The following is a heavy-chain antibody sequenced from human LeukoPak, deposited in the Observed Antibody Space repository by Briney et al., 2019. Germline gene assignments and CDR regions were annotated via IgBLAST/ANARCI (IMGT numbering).Heavy chain of an antibody. V-gene: IGHV1-69*01. CDR3: ARDTSLIAAAGPDYYYYGMDV. J-gene: IGHJ6*04. CDR2: IIPIFSTA. CDR1: GGTFSSYA. Sequence: WASVKVSCKASGGTFSSYAISWVRQAPGQGLEWMGGIIPIFSTANYAQKFQGRVTITADESTSTAYMELSSLRSEDTAVYYCARDTSLIAAAGPDYYYYGMDVWGKGTTVTVSS. D-gene: IGHD6-13*01.